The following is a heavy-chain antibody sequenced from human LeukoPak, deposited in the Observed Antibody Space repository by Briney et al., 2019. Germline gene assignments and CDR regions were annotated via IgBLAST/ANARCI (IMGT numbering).Heavy chain of an antibody. D-gene: IGHD3-22*01. Sequence: GGSLRLSCAASGFTFNNFAIHWVRQAPGKGLDWVAVIWYDGSNKYYADSVKGRFTISRDNSKNTLYLQMNSLRAEDTAVYYCAKDPRPRYYYDSSGYYPFDYWGQGTLVTVSS. CDR1: GFTFNNFA. CDR2: IWYDGSNK. J-gene: IGHJ4*02. V-gene: IGHV3-33*06. CDR3: AKDPRPRYYYDSSGYYPFDY.